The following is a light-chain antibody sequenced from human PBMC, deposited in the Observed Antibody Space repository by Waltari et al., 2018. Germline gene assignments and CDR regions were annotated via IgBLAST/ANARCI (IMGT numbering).Light chain of an antibody. V-gene: IGKV1-33*01. CDR2: DAS. J-gene: IGKJ4*01. CDR3: QQYDNLPLT. CDR1: QDISNY. Sequence: DIQMTQSPSSLSASVGDRVTITCQASQDISNYLNWYQQKPGKAPKLPIYDASNLETGVPSRFSGSGSRTDFTFTISSLQPEDIATYYCQQYDNLPLTFGGGTKVEIK.